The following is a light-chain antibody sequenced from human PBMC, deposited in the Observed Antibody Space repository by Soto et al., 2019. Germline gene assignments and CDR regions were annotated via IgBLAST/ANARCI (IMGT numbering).Light chain of an antibody. CDR3: QQYKSYSRT. Sequence: EIVMTQSPATLSVSPGERVTLSCRARQSVGSNLAWYQQTPGQAPRVVIYDASTRATVIPSRFSGSGSGTEFTLTISSLQPDDFATYYCQQYKSYSRTFGQGTKVDIK. V-gene: IGKV3-15*01. CDR1: QSVGSN. CDR2: DAS. J-gene: IGKJ1*01.